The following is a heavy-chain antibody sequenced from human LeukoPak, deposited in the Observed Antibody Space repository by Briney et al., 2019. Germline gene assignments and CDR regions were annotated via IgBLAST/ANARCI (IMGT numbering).Heavy chain of an antibody. Sequence: GGSLRLSCTASGFTFGDYAMSWVRQAPGKGLEWVGFIRSKAYGGTTEYAASVKGRFTISRDDSKSIAYLQMNSLKTEDTAVYYCTRVRNYYGSGSYYPYYFDYWGQGTLVTVSS. CDR1: GFTFGDYA. D-gene: IGHD3-10*01. J-gene: IGHJ4*02. V-gene: IGHV3-49*04. CDR3: TRVRNYYGSGSYYPYYFDY. CDR2: IRSKAYGGTT.